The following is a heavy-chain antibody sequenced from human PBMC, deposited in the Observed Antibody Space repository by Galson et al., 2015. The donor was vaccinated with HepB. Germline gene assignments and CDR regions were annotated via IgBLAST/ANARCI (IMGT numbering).Heavy chain of an antibody. Sequence: LSLTCTVSGGSVSSGSYYWSWIRQPPGKGLEWIGYIYYSGSTNYNPSLKSRVTISVDTSKNQFSLKLSSVTAADTAVYYCARVNGDSSGWYSYWYFDLWGRGTLVTVSS. CDR3: ARVNGDSSGWYSYWYFDL. D-gene: IGHD6-19*01. J-gene: IGHJ2*01. V-gene: IGHV4-61*01. CDR2: IYYSGST. CDR1: GGSVSSGSYY.